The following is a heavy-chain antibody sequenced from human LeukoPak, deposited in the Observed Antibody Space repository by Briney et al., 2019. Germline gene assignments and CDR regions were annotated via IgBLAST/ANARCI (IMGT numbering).Heavy chain of an antibody. Sequence: PGGSLRLSCAACTSTSSNYAMTCVRQAPEKGLEWVSGTSGTGDSVYYADSVKGRFTISRDNSKNMLYLHMENLTAEDTAVNYCAKDVIICVAVSRGNDSWGQGTLVTVSS. J-gene: IGHJ4*02. CDR1: TSTSSNYA. D-gene: IGHD3-10*01. CDR2: TSGTGDSV. CDR3: AKDVIICVAVSRGNDS. V-gene: IGHV3-23*01.